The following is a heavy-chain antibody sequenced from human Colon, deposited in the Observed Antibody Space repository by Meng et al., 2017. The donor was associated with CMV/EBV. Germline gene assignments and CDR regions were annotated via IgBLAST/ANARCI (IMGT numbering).Heavy chain of an antibody. V-gene: IGHV3-21*06. Sequence: GESLKISWGASKFTFENYVIHWVRQAPGRGLEWVASISSDSAYISYADSVKGRFIISRDNAKNSLYLQMNSMRGEDTAFYFCARDFSTNFGVAYRPSYHYHGMDVWGQGTTVTVSS. CDR3: ARDFSTNFGVAYRPSYHYHGMDV. CDR1: KFTFENYV. J-gene: IGHJ6*02. D-gene: IGHD3-3*01. CDR2: ISSDSAYI.